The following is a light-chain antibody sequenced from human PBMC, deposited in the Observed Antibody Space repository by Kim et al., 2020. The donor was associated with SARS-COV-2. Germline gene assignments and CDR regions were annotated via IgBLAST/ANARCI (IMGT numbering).Light chain of an antibody. CDR3: QSVDSSGTYVL. CDR1: ASPKHY. V-gene: IGLV3-25*03. Sequence: SYELTQPPSVSVSPGQTARIPCSGNASPKHYFYWYQQKPGQAPLLVIYQDTERPLGIPERFSGSNSGTTVTLTISRVQAEDEADYYCQSVDSSGTYVLFGGGTKVTVL. J-gene: IGLJ2*01. CDR2: QDT.